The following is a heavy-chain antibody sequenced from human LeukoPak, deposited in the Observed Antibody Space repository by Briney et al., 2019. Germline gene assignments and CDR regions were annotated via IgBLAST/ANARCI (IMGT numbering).Heavy chain of an antibody. CDR1: GYTFTGYY. D-gene: IGHD3-22*01. V-gene: IGHV1-2*02. CDR2: INPNSGGT. CDR3: ARIKGGSSGYHLGGCFDY. Sequence: ASVKVSCKASGYTFTGYYMHWVRQAPGQGLEWMGWINPNSGGTNYAQKFQGRVTMTRDTSTSTAYMELRSLRSDDTAVYYCARIKGGSSGYHLGGCFDYWGQGTLVTVSS. J-gene: IGHJ4*02.